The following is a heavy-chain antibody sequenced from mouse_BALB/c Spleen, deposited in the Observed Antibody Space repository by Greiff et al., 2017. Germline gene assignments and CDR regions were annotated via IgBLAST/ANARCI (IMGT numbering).Heavy chain of an antibody. CDR3: ARVLYYYGSSYAMDY. Sequence: EVKLMESGGGLVQPGGSLRLSCATSGFTFTDYYMSWVRQPPGKALEWLGFIRNKANGYTTEYSASVKGRFTISRDNSQSILYLQMNTLRAEDSATYYCARVLYYYGSSYAMDYWGQGTSVTVSS. CDR1: GFTFTDYY. D-gene: IGHD1-1*01. CDR2: IRNKANGYTT. J-gene: IGHJ4*01. V-gene: IGHV7-3*02.